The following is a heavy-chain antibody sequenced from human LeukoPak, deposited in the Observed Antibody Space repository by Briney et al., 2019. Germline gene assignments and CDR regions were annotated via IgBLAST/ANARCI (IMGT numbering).Heavy chain of an antibody. CDR3: ARSVEDIVAVGY. CDR2: IYYSGST. CDR1: GGSISSGDYY. D-gene: IGHD5-12*01. V-gene: IGHV4-30-4*08. Sequence: SETLSLTCTVSGGSISSGDYYRSWIRQPPGKGLEWIGYIYYSGSTYYNPSLKSRATISVDTSKNQFSLKLSSVTAADTAVYYCARSVEDIVAVGYWGQGTLVTVSS. J-gene: IGHJ4*02.